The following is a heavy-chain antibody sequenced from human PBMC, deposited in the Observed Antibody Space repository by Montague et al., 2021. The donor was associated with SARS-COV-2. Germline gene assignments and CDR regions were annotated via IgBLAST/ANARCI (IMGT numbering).Heavy chain of an antibody. D-gene: IGHD1-1*01. Sequence: TLSLTCTVSGGSISSGKYYWSWIRQPAGKGLEWIGRMYTSGSTNYNPSLKSRATISRDTSKNQFSLKVRSVTAADTAVYYCARETMTTDAFDIWGQGTMVTVSS. CDR1: GGSISSGKYY. V-gene: IGHV4-61*02. CDR3: ARETMTTDAFDI. CDR2: MYTSGST. J-gene: IGHJ3*02.